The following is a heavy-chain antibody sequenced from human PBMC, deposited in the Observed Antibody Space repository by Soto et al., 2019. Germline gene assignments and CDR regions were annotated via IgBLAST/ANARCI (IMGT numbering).Heavy chain of an antibody. CDR3: AKTHFPYYGEYAFDI. D-gene: IGHD4-17*01. CDR1: GFTFDDYA. V-gene: IGHV3-9*01. Sequence: GGSLRLSCAASGFTFDDYAMHWVRQAPGKGLEWVSGISWNSGSIGYADSVKGRFTISRDNAKNSLYLQMNSLRAEDTALYYCAKTHFPYYGEYAFDIWGQGTMVTVSS. CDR2: ISWNSGSI. J-gene: IGHJ3*02.